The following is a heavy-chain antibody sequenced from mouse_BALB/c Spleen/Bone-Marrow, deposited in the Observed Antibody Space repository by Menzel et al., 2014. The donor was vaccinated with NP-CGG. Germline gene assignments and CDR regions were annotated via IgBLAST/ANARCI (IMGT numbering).Heavy chain of an antibody. Sequence: VQLQQSGAELVRPGTSVKISCKASGYTFTNYWLGWVKQRPEHGLEWIGDIYPGGGYTNYNEKFKGKATLTADTSSSTAYMQLSSLTSEDSAVYFCARRGTGVDYWGQGTTLTVSS. CDR3: ARRGTGVDY. V-gene: IGHV1-63*02. CDR1: GYTFTNYW. CDR2: IYPGGGYT. D-gene: IGHD4-1*01. J-gene: IGHJ2*01.